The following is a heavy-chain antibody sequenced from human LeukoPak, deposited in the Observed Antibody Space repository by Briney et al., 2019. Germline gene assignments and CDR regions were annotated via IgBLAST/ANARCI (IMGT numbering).Heavy chain of an antibody. J-gene: IGHJ4*02. V-gene: IGHV1-18*01. CDR2: ISAYNGNT. CDR3: ARILFGYCSSTSCYREYYFDY. Sequence: ASVKVSCKASAYTFTSYAISWVRQAPGQGLEWMGWISAYNGNTNYAQKLQGRVTMTTDTSTSTAYMELRSLRSDDTAVYYCARILFGYCSSTSCYREYYFDYWGQGTLVTVSS. CDR1: AYTFTSYA. D-gene: IGHD2-2*03.